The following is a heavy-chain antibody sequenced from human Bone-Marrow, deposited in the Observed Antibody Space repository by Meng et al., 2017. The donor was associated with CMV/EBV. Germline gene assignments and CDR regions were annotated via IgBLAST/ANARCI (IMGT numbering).Heavy chain of an antibody. CDR2: IYPGGSDT. Sequence: KISCSGAGYTFPRYWIGWVRQMPGQGLEWIGIIYPGGSDTRYSPSFQGQVTISADKSISTAYLQWSSLKASDTAIYFCARFGGSYISYWGQGTLVTVSS. V-gene: IGHV5-51*01. CDR1: GYTFPRYW. D-gene: IGHD1-26*01. CDR3: ARFGGSYISY. J-gene: IGHJ4*02.